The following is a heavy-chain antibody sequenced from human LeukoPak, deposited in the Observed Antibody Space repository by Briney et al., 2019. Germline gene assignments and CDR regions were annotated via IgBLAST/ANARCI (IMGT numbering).Heavy chain of an antibody. D-gene: IGHD4-17*01. CDR3: AKDLHGYGDYDFSVWYYGMDV. CDR2: ISWNSGSI. CDR1: GFTFDDYA. Sequence: QPGGSLRLSCAASGFTFDDYAMHWVRQAPGKGLEWVSGISWNSGSIGYADSVKGRFTISRDNAKNSLYLQMNSLRAEDTALYYCAKDLHGYGDYDFSVWYYGMDVWGQGTTVTVSS. V-gene: IGHV3-9*01. J-gene: IGHJ6*02.